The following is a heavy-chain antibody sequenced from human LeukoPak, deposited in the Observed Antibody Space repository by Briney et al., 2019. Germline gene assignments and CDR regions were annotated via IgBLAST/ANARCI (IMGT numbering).Heavy chain of an antibody. J-gene: IGHJ4*02. CDR1: GDSISNYY. Sequence: SETLSLTCTVSGDSISNYYWNWIRQPAGKRLEWIGRTSTSGSPNYNPSLKSRITMSLDTSKNQFSLKLNSVTAADTAVYSCARSLFGGVVVYDYWGLGTLVTVSS. CDR2: TSTSGSP. V-gene: IGHV4-4*07. D-gene: IGHD3-16*02. CDR3: ARSLFGGVVVYDY.